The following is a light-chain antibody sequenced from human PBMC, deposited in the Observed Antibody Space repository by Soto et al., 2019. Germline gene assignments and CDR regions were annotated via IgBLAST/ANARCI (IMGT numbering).Light chain of an antibody. Sequence: DLQMTHSPSSLSASVGDRVTITCRSSQSISSWLAWYQQKPGKAPKLLIYKASSLESGVPSRFSGSGSGTEFTLTISSLQPDDFATYYCQQYNSYPRTFGQGTKVDIK. V-gene: IGKV1-5*03. CDR1: QSISSW. CDR2: KAS. CDR3: QQYNSYPRT. J-gene: IGKJ1*01.